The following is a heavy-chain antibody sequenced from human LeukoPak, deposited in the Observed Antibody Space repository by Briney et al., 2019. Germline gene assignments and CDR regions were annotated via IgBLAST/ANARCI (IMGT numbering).Heavy chain of an antibody. D-gene: IGHD3-10*02. CDR2: ISGSGGKT. CDR3: AELGITMIGGV. J-gene: IGHJ6*04. Sequence: SGGSLRLSCAASGFTFINYGMSWVRQAPGKGLEWVSSISGSGGKTYYEDSVKGRFTISRDNSRNTLYLQMNSLRAEDTAVYYCAELGITMIGGVWGKGTTVTISS. V-gene: IGHV3-23*01. CDR1: GFTFINYG.